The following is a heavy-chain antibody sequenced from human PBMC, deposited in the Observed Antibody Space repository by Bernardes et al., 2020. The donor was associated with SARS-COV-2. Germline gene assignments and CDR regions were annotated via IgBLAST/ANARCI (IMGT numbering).Heavy chain of an antibody. CDR2: ISSSSSYI. V-gene: IGHV3-21*01. D-gene: IGHD3-10*01. CDR3: ASLPDAYGSASHRFYYGMSC. Sequence: GGSLRLSCAASGFTFSDYSMNWVRQAPGKGLEWVSSISSSSSYIYYADSVKGRFTISRDNAKNSLYLQMNSLRAEDTAVYSCASLPDAYGSASHRFYYGMSCCGQGTTVTVAS. J-gene: IGHJ6*02. CDR1: GFTFSDYS.